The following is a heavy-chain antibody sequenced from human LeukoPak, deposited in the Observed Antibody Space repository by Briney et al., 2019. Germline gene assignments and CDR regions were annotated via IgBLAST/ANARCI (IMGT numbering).Heavy chain of an antibody. J-gene: IGHJ4*02. CDR3: AKVLSNDY. Sequence: GGSLRLSCAASGFTFSSYGMHWVRQAPGKGLELVAVISYDGSNKYYADSVKGRFTISRDNSKNTLYLQMNSLRAEDTAVYYCAKVLSNDYWGQGTLVTVSS. CDR2: ISYDGSNK. CDR1: GFTFSSYG. D-gene: IGHD3-10*01. V-gene: IGHV3-30*18.